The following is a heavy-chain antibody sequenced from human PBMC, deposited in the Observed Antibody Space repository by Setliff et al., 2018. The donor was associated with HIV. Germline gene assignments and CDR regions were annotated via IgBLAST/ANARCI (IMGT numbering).Heavy chain of an antibody. Sequence: ASVKVSCKAFGYTFTTYGINWVRRAPGQGLEWMGWINSYNGNTKYAQKFQGRVTMTTDTSTTTSFLELRSLKADDTAVYYCSRSGVPPYYYYGMDVWGQGTTVTVSS. D-gene: IGHD3-10*01. V-gene: IGHV1-18*04. CDR2: INSYNGNT. CDR3: SRSGVPPYYYYGMDV. CDR1: GYTFTTYG. J-gene: IGHJ6*02.